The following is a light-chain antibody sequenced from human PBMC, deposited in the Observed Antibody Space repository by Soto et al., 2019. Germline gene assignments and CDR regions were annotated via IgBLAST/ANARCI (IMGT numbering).Light chain of an antibody. V-gene: IGLV2-14*01. J-gene: IGLJ1*01. Sequence: QSALTQPASVTGSPGQSITISCTGTSSDVGGYKYVSWYQQYPGKAPKLIIYDVSSRPSGVSNRFSGSKSGNTASLTISGLQAEDEADYYCSSYTSRSTRVFGTGTKLTVL. CDR2: DVS. CDR3: SSYTSRSTRV. CDR1: SSDVGGYKY.